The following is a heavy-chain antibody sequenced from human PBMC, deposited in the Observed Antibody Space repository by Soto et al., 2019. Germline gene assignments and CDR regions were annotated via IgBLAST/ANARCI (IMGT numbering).Heavy chain of an antibody. CDR1: GFTFSSYS. V-gene: IGHV3-21*01. Sequence: EVQLVESGGGLVKPGGSLRLSCAASGFTFSSYSMNWVRQAPGKGLEWVSSISSSSSYIYYADSVKGRFTISRDNAKNSLYLQMNSLRAADTAVYYCARDPPLGVGYCSCGSCYPHYWGQGTLVTVSS. J-gene: IGHJ4*02. D-gene: IGHD2-15*01. CDR3: ARDPPLGVGYCSCGSCYPHY. CDR2: ISSSSSYI.